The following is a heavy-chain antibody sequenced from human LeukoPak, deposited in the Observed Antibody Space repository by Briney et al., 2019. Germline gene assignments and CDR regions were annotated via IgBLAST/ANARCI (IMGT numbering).Heavy chain of an antibody. D-gene: IGHD2-15*01. J-gene: IGHJ4*02. CDR3: AKAVCSGGSCYVDY. V-gene: IGHV3-30*18. Sequence: GRSLRLSCAASGFTFSSYGMHWVRQAPAKGLERVAVISYDGSNKYYADSVKGRFTISRDNSKNTLYLQMNSLRAEDTAVYYCAKAVCSGGSCYVDYWGQGTLVTVSS. CDR2: ISYDGSNK. CDR1: GFTFSSYG.